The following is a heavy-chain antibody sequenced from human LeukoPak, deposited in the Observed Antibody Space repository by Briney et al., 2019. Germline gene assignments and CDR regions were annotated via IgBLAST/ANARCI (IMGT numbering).Heavy chain of an antibody. V-gene: IGHV3-49*03. Sequence: GRSLRLSCTASGFTFGDYAMSWFRQAPGKGLEWVGFIRTKGYGEKTEYAASVKGRFSISRDECKSIAYLQMNSLKTEDTAVYYCTRVVPYCSGGSCYSISYFDYWGQGTLVTVSS. D-gene: IGHD2-15*01. CDR1: GFTFGDYA. J-gene: IGHJ4*02. CDR3: TRVVPYCSGGSCYSISYFDY. CDR2: IRTKGYGEKT.